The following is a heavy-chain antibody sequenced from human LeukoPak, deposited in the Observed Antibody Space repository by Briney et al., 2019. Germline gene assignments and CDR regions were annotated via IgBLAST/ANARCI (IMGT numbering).Heavy chain of an antibody. CDR2: ISGSGGST. CDR3: AKGSVPYYYDSSGYLPSEYFQH. V-gene: IGHV3-23*01. Sequence: PGGSLRLSCAASGFTFSSYAMSWVRQAPGKGLEWVSAISGSGGSTYYADSVKGRFTISRDNSRNTLYLQMNSLRAEDTAVYYCAKGSVPYYYDSSGYLPSEYFQHWGQGTLVTVSS. CDR1: GFTFSSYA. D-gene: IGHD3-22*01. J-gene: IGHJ1*01.